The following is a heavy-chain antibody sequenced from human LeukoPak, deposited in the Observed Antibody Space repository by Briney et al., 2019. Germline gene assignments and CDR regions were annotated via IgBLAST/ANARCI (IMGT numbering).Heavy chain of an antibody. CDR3: AKVPKDMVQGVRYRIYWFDP. Sequence: GGSLRLSCAASGFTFSSYAMSWVRQAPGKGLEWVSAISGSGGSTYYADSVKGRFTISRDNSKNTLYLQMDSLRAEDTAVYYCAKVPKDMVQGVRYRIYWFDPWGQGTLVTVSS. CDR2: ISGSGGST. V-gene: IGHV3-23*01. J-gene: IGHJ5*02. D-gene: IGHD3-10*01. CDR1: GFTFSSYA.